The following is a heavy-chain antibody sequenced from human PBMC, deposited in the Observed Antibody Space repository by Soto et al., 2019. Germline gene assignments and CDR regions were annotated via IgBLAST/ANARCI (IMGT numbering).Heavy chain of an antibody. J-gene: IGHJ6*02. CDR3: AKGDSFVLAV. CDR2: TNTGGTT. Sequence: EVQVLATGGGLIQPGGSLRLSCAASGFTVNSNYMSWVRQAPGEGLQWVSITNTGGTTYYADSVKGRFTVSRDNSKNTLYLQMNCLRAEDSAVYYCAKGDSFVLAVWGQGTTVSVSS. V-gene: IGHV3-53*02. CDR1: GFTVNSNY. D-gene: IGHD5-18*01.